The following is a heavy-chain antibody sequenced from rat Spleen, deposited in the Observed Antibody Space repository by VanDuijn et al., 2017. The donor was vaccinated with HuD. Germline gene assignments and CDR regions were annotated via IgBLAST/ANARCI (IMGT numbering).Heavy chain of an antibody. CDR3: TRDPIAAIPYGYFDF. V-gene: IGHV2-63*01. D-gene: IGHD1-2*01. CDR1: GFSLTNYN. Sequence: QVQLKESGPGLVQPSQTLSLTCTVSGFSLTNYNVHWVRQPPGKGLAWMGRMWYDGDTAYNSALKSRLSISRDTSKNQVFLKMNSLQTDDTGTYYCTRDPIAAIPYGYFDFWGPGTMVTVSS. CDR2: MWYDGDT. J-gene: IGHJ1*01.